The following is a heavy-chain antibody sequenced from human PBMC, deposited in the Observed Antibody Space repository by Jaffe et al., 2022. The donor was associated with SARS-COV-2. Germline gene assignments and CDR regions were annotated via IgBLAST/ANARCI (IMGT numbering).Heavy chain of an antibody. CDR3: ARDKVDHSGESDY. V-gene: IGHV3-33*01. D-gene: IGHD7-27*01. CDR2: IWYDGSNK. J-gene: IGHJ4*02. Sequence: QVQLVESGGGVVQPGSSLRLSCAASGFTFTSYGMHWVRQAPGKGLEWVAVIWYDGSNKFYADSVKGRFTISRDNSKNTLYLQMNGLRADDTAIYYCARDKVDHSGESDYWGQGTLVTVSS. CDR1: GFTFTSYG.